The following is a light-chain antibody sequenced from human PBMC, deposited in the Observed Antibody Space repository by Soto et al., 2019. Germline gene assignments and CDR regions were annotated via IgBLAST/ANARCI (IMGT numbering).Light chain of an antibody. CDR2: EVS. J-gene: IGLJ1*01. CDR3: RSYTSSRASV. V-gene: IGLV2-14*01. Sequence: QCLLNQPASVCGSPGQSVTISCTGTISDVGGYNYVSWYQQQSGKAPKLMIHEVSNRPAGVSNRFSGSTSGNTASLTISGLQAEDEADYYCRSYTSSRASVFGIGTKVTVL. CDR1: ISDVGGYNY.